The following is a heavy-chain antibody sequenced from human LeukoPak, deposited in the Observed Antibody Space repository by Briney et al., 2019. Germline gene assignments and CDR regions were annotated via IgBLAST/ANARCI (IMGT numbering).Heavy chain of an antibody. CDR1: GASMSINY. D-gene: IGHD6-19*01. CDR3: ASTRRAAVAGRFDS. Sequence: SQTLSLTCSVSGASMSINYWRWIRQPPGKGLEWVGYIYHSGNTNYSPSLESRVTMSVDESKNQFSLRVHFVSAADTAVYYCASTRRAAVAGRFDSWGQGTLVPVSS. CDR2: IYHSGNT. V-gene: IGHV4-4*09. J-gene: IGHJ4*02.